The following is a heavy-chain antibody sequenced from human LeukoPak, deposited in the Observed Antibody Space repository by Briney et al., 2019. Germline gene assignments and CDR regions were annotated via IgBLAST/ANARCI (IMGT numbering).Heavy chain of an antibody. CDR1: GASISNYY. CDR2: IYYSGST. CDR3: ARGRNSSGYYPYYYYYYYMDV. D-gene: IGHD3-22*01. V-gene: IGHV4-59*12. J-gene: IGHJ6*03. Sequence: SETLSLTCTVSGASISNYYWTWIRQPPGKGLEWIGYIYYSGSTNYRPSLKSRVTISVDTSKNQFSLKLSSVTAADTAVYYCARGRNSSGYYPYYYYYYYMDVWGKGTTVTVSS.